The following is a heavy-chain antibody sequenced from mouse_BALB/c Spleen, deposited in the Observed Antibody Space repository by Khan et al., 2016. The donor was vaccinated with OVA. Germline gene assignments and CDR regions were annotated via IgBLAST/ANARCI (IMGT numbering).Heavy chain of an antibody. D-gene: IGHD1-1*01. V-gene: IGHV2-9*02. CDR2: IWTGGST. CDR1: GFSLTSYG. J-gene: IGHJ1*01. Sequence: QVQLKESGPGLVAPSQSLSITCTVSGFSLTSYGVHWVRQPPGKGLEWLGVIWTGGSTNYNSALRSRLTINKDNSKSQVFLQMNNLQTDDTAMYCCARDLGSSHWYFDVWGAGTTVTVSS. CDR3: ARDLGSSHWYFDV.